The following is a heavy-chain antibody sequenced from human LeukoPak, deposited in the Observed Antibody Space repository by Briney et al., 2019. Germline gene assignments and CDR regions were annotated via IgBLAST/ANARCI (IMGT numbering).Heavy chain of an antibody. V-gene: IGHV4-59*01. D-gene: IGHD6-19*01. CDR3: ARVSSEWVAQHLDP. CDR1: GASMRRYY. J-gene: IGHJ5*02. Sequence: SETLSLTCSVSGASMRRYYWSWIRQPPGKGLEWIGYIYYDGSTTYNPSLKGRVTIWVDTSKNQFSLKLTCVTAADTAVYYCARVSSEWVAQHLDPWGKGILVTVSS. CDR2: IYYDGST.